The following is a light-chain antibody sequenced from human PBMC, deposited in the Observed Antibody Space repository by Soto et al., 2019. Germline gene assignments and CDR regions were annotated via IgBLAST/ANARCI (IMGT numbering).Light chain of an antibody. CDR2: SNN. CDR1: PSNIGSNT. CDR3: AAWDDSLNGLV. J-gene: IGLJ2*01. Sequence: QSVLTQPPSASGTPGQRVTISCSGSPSNIGSNTVNWYQQLPGTAPKLLIYSNNQRPSGVPDRFSGSKSGTSASLAISGLQSEDEADYYCAAWDDSLNGLVFGGGTKLTVL. V-gene: IGLV1-44*01.